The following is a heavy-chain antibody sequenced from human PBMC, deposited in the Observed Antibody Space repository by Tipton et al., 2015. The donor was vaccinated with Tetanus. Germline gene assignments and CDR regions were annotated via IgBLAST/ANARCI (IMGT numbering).Heavy chain of an antibody. V-gene: IGHV4-34*01. CDR2: INHSGST. Sequence: LRLSCAVYGGSFSGYYWSWIRQPPGKGLEWIGEINHSGSTNYNPSLKSRVTISVDTSKNQFSLKLSSVTAADPAVYYCARGLSANWGQGTLVTVSS. J-gene: IGHJ4*02. CDR1: GGSFSGYY. D-gene: IGHD6-25*01. CDR3: ARGLSAN.